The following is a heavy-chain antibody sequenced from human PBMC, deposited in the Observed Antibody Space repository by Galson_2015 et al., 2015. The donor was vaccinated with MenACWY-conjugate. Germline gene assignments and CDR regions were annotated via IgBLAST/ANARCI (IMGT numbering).Heavy chain of an antibody. Sequence: SLRLSCAASGFTFSSYSMNWIRQAPGKGLEWVSYISSSSSTIYYADSVKGRFTISRDNAKNSLYLQMNSLRAEDTAVYYCARDVPTAPFDYWGQGTLVTVSS. CDR3: ARDVPTAPFDY. D-gene: IGHD4-11*01. J-gene: IGHJ4*02. V-gene: IGHV3-48*01. CDR2: ISSSSSTI. CDR1: GFTFSSYS.